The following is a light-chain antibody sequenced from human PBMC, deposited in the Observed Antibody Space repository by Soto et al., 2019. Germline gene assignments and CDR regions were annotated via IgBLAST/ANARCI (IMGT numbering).Light chain of an antibody. CDR1: QSVLDSSNNRNY. CDR2: WAS. Sequence: DIVMTQSPASLVVSLGERATINCKSSQSVLDSSNNRNYLAWYQQKPGQPPKLLIYWASTRESGVPGRFRGSGSGTDFTLTINSLQAEDVAVYYCQQYYSTSSITFGQGTRLEIK. J-gene: IGKJ5*01. CDR3: QQYYSTSSIT. V-gene: IGKV4-1*01.